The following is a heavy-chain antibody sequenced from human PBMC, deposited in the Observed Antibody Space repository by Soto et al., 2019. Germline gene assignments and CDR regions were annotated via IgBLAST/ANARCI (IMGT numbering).Heavy chain of an antibody. V-gene: IGHV4-59*01. CDR2: IYYSVST. D-gene: IGHD3-10*01. Sequence: PSETLSLTCTVSGGSISSYYWSCIRQPPWKGLEWIGYIYYSVSTNYNPSLKSRVTISVDTSKNQFSLKLSSVTAADTAVYYCARALWFGELMWFDPWGQGTLVTSPQ. CDR3: ARALWFGELMWFDP. J-gene: IGHJ5*02. CDR1: GGSISSYY.